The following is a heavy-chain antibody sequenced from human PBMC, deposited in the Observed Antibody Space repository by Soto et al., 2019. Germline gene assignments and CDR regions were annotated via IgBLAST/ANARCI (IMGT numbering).Heavy chain of an antibody. Sequence: SVKVSCKASGYTFTIYGISWVRQAPGQGLEWMGGIIPRSATSNYAQKFQGRVTITADESTSTAYMELSSLRSEDTAVYYCAREGLVLVPTTVNSDYYYYAMDVWGQGTTVTVSS. V-gene: IGHV1-69*13. CDR1: GYTFTIYG. CDR3: AREGLVLVPTTVNSDYYYYAMDV. CDR2: IIPRSATS. J-gene: IGHJ6*02. D-gene: IGHD2-2*01.